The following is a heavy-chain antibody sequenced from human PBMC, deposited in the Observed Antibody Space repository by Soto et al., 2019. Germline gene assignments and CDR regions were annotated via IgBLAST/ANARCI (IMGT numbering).Heavy chain of an antibody. CDR2: INPGDSDT. Sequence: PGESLKISCKASGYSFTSYWIAWVRQMPGKGLEWMGIINPGDSDTRRSPSFQGHVTISADKSITTAYLQWSSLKASDTAIYHCARDLRGAFTTMVYWGQGSLVTVSS. J-gene: IGHJ4*02. CDR1: GYSFTSYW. CDR3: ARDLRGAFTTMVY. D-gene: IGHD5-18*01. V-gene: IGHV5-51*01.